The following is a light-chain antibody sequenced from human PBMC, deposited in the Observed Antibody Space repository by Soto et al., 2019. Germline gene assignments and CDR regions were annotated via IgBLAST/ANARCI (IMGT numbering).Light chain of an antibody. V-gene: IGKV1-12*01. CDR2: AAS. Sequence: DIQMTQSPSSVSASGGDRVTITCRASQAISSWLAWYQQKPGKAPKLLIYAASTLQSGVPSRFSGSGCGTEFTLTISSLQPEDFATYYCQQANSFPYTFGQGTKLEIK. CDR3: QQANSFPYT. J-gene: IGKJ2*01. CDR1: QAISSW.